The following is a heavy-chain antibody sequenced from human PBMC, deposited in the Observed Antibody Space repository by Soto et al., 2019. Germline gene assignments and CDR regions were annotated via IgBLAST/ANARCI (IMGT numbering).Heavy chain of an antibody. Sequence: QVQLMQSGAEVKKPGASVKVSCKASGNTFTNYYIHWVRQAPGQGLEWMGTINPSGGHTTYAQKVLGRLTMTRDTSTSTLYMELTSRRSEDTAVYYCARGGHVVVVTAAFDYWGQGTLVTVSS. D-gene: IGHD2-21*02. CDR3: ARGGHVVVVTAAFDY. V-gene: IGHV1-46*01. CDR1: GNTFTNYY. CDR2: INPSGGHT. J-gene: IGHJ4*02.